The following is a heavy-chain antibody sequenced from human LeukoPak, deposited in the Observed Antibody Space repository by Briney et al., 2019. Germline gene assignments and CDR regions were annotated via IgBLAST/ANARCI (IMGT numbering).Heavy chain of an antibody. D-gene: IGHD3-16*02. CDR1: GFTFSTYW. Sequence: PGGSLRLSCAGSGFTFSTYWMSWVRQAPGKGLEWVGRIKSKTDGGTTDYAAPVRGRFTISRDDSKNTLYLQMNSLKTEDTAVYYCTTVVDYDYVWGSYRLRGSFDYWGQGTLVTVSS. J-gene: IGHJ4*02. CDR2: IKSKTDGGTT. V-gene: IGHV3-15*01. CDR3: TTVVDYDYVWGSYRLRGSFDY.